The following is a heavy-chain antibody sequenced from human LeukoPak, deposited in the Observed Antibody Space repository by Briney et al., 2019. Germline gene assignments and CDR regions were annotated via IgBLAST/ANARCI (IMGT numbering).Heavy chain of an antibody. Sequence: GGSLRLSCAASGFTFSRYWMHWVRQAPGKGLVWVSRINGDGSSTDYADSVKGRFTISRDNSKNTLYLQMNSLRAEDTAVYYCAKDLARNYDSSGYHAFDIWGQGTMVTVSS. CDR3: AKDLARNYDSSGYHAFDI. V-gene: IGHV3-74*01. CDR2: INGDGSST. D-gene: IGHD3-22*01. J-gene: IGHJ3*02. CDR1: GFTFSRYW.